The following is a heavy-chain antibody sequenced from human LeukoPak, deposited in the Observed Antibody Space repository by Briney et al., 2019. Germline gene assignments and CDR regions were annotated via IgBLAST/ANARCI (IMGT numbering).Heavy chain of an antibody. CDR1: GFTFSSYS. D-gene: IGHD4-23*01. V-gene: IGHV3-21*01. CDR3: ARDPFSTYGGTRYYFDY. J-gene: IGHJ4*02. Sequence: GGSLILSCAASGFTFSSYSMNWVRQAPGKGLEWVSSISSSSSYIYYADSVKGRFTISRDNAKNSLYLQMNSLRAEDTAVYYCARDPFSTYGGTRYYFDYWGQGTLVTVSS. CDR2: ISSSSSYI.